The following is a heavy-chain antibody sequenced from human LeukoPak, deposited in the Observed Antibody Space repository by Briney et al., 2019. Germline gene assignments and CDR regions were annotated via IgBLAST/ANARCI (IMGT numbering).Heavy chain of an antibody. CDR3: ARVSQAGWRV. V-gene: IGHV3-21*01. D-gene: IGHD6-19*01. CDR2: ISSSGRYI. CDR1: AFTLSSYT. J-gene: IGHJ6*04. Sequence: GGSLRLSCAASAFTLSSYTMNWVRQAPGKGLEWVSSISSSGRYIYYADSVKGRFTISRDNAKNSLYLQMKTVSAEHGSVFYCARVSQAGWRVWAKGNTLTVSS.